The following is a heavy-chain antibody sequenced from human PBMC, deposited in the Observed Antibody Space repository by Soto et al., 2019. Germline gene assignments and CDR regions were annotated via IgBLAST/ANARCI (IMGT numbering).Heavy chain of an antibody. CDR1: GYTFTKYG. V-gene: IGHV1-18*01. J-gene: IGHJ4*02. CDR2: ISGSSGNA. D-gene: IGHD3-16*01. Sequence: QVQLVQSGAEVKNPGASVKVSCKTSGYTFTKYGVGWVRQAPGQGREWMGWISGSSGNANYAEKVQGRITLTTDTSTSTAYIELRSLRSDDTAVYYCAREMAGLGGEYDYWGQGTLVTVSS. CDR3: AREMAGLGGEYDY.